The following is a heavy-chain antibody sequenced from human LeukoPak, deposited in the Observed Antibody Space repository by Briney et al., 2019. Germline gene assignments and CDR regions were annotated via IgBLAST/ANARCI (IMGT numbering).Heavy chain of an antibody. D-gene: IGHD3-10*01. CDR1: SGSINTSNYY. Sequence: SETLSLTCTVSSGSINTSNYYWGWIRDPPGKGLEWIGHIFYRGSTYYSPSLKCRFPISLATSRNQLCLNLNSVTAADTAVYYCATAILYGSGLNPDAFDIWGQGTMVTVSS. V-gene: IGHV4-39*07. CDR3: ATAILYGSGLNPDAFDI. CDR2: IFYRGST. J-gene: IGHJ3*02.